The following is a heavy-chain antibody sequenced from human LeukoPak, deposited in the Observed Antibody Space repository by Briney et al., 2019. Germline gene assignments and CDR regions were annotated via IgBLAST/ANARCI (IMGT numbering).Heavy chain of an antibody. J-gene: IGHJ4*02. Sequence: PGGSLRLSCAASGFTFSDYYMSWIRQAPGKGLEWVSYISSSGSTIYYADSVKGRFTISRDNSKNTLYLQMNSLRAEDTVVYYCASSGVFPHNPLDYWGQGTLVTVSS. CDR2: ISSSGSTI. CDR1: GFTFSDYY. D-gene: IGHD6-19*01. CDR3: ASSGVFPHNPLDY. V-gene: IGHV3-11*01.